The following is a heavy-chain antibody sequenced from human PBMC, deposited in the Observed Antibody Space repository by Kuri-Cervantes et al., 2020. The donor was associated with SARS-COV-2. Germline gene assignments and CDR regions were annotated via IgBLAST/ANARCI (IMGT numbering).Heavy chain of an antibody. CDR3: ARAYSYDYVWGRFND. Sequence: GGSLRLSCTGSAFSFGDYAIIWFRQAPGKGLEWVGFIRSRGYGETTQYAASVKGRFSISRDDSKNIAYLQMNSLKTEDTAVYYCARAYSYDYVWGRFNDWGQGTLVTVSS. CDR2: IRSRGYGETT. V-gene: IGHV3-49*03. D-gene: IGHD3-16*01. CDR1: AFSFGDYA. J-gene: IGHJ4*02.